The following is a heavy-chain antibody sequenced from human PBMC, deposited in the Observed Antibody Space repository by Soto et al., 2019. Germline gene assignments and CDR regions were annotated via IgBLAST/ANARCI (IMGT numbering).Heavy chain of an antibody. Sequence: EVQLLESGGGLVQPGGSLRLSCAASGFTFSSYAMSWVRQAPGKGLEWVSAISGSGGRTYYADSVKGRFTNSRDNSKNTLYLQMNSLRAEDTAVYYCAKEKQELPYYYGMDVWGQGTTVTVSS. CDR3: AKEKQELPYYYGMDV. D-gene: IGHD1-7*01. CDR2: ISGSGGRT. J-gene: IGHJ6*02. V-gene: IGHV3-23*01. CDR1: GFTFSSYA.